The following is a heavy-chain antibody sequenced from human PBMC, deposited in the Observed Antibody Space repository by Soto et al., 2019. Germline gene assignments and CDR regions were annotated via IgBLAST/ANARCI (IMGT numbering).Heavy chain of an antibody. V-gene: IGHV1-69*13. J-gene: IGHJ4*02. CDR1: GGFSSYA. CDR3: AREGRHFDY. CDR2: INPVFATP. Sequence: ASVKVSCKASGGFSSYAISWVRQDPGQGLEWVGGINPVFATPHYSQKFQGRVTITADELTSTAYMELTGLTSDDTAVYFCAREGRHFDYWGQGTLVTVSS.